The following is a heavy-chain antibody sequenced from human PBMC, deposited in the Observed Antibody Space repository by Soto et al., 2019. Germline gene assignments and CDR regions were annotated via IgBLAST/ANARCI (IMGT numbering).Heavy chain of an antibody. Sequence: ESGPTLVNPTQTLTLTCTFSGFSLSTSGMCVSWIRQPPGKALEWLALIDWDDDKYYSTSLKTRLTISKDTSKNQVVLTMTNMDPVDTATYYCARILSYYDILTGPGGMDVWGQGTTVTVSS. D-gene: IGHD3-9*01. CDR3: ARILSYYDILTGPGGMDV. V-gene: IGHV2-70*01. CDR1: GFSLSTSGMC. CDR2: IDWDDDK. J-gene: IGHJ6*02.